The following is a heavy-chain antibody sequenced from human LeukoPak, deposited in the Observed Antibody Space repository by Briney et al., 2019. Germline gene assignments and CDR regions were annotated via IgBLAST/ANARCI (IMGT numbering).Heavy chain of an antibody. D-gene: IGHD6-19*01. CDR3: ARRSLAVTGIPDY. J-gene: IGHJ4*02. Sequence: GGSLRLSCAASGFTFSNYGMHWVRQAPGKGLQWVAVIWYDGSNKYYADSVKGRFTISRDNSKNTLYLQMNSLRAEDTAVYYCARRSLAVTGIPDYWGQGTLVTVSS. V-gene: IGHV3-33*01. CDR2: IWYDGSNK. CDR1: GFTFSNYG.